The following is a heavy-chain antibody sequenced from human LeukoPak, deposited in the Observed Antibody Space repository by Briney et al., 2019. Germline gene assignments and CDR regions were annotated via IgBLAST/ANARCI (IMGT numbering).Heavy chain of an antibody. CDR2: IYSGGST. D-gene: IGHD3-3*01. CDR1: GFTVSSNY. V-gene: IGHV3-53*01. Sequence: GGSLRLSCAASGFTVSSNYKSWVRQAPGKGLEWVSVIYSGGSTYYADSVKGRFTISRDNSKNTLYLQMNSLRAEDTAVYYCNYDFWSGNDYWGQGTLVTVSS. CDR3: NYDFWSGNDY. J-gene: IGHJ4*02.